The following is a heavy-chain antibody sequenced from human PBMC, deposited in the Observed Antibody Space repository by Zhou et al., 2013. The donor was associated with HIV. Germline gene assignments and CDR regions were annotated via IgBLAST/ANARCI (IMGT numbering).Heavy chain of an antibody. J-gene: IGHJ4*02. CDR1: GGTFSSYA. V-gene: IGHV1-69*11. CDR2: IIPILGTT. D-gene: IGHD1-26*01. Sequence: QVQLVQSGAEVKKPGSSVKVSCKASGGTFSSYAISWVRQAPGQGLEWMGRIIPILGTTNYAQKFQGRVTITTDESTSTVYMELSSLRSEDTAVYYCARDMSGSRFTAFDYWGQGTLVTVSS. CDR3: ARDMSGSRFTAFDY.